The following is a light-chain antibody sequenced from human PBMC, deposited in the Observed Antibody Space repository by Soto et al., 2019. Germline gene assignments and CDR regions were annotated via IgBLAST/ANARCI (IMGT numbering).Light chain of an antibody. CDR1: QSVSSGC. J-gene: IGKJ4*02. V-gene: IGKV3-20*01. CDR2: GAS. Sequence: DILLTQAPLTLSLYPGQRATLSSRVSQSVSSGCLAWYQQTPSQAPRLLIYGASSRATGIPDRFSGSGSGTDFTLTISRLEPEDFAVYYCQQYGSSPFTFGGGTKVDIK. CDR3: QQYGSSPFT.